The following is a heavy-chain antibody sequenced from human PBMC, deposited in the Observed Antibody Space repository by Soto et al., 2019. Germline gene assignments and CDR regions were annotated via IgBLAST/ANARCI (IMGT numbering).Heavy chain of an antibody. CDR1: GFTVSSKY. CDR3: ARDDVLCDGGRCYGVPLDG. J-gene: IGHJ6*04. D-gene: IGHD2-15*01. CDR2: IQSGGPA. Sequence: GGSLRLSCAASGFTVSSKYMSWVRQAPGKGLEWVSLIQSGGPAYYADSVKGRFTISRDTSENTVHLQMDSLRAEDTAVYYCARDDVLCDGGRCYGVPLDGWGKGTTVTVSS. V-gene: IGHV3-66*01.